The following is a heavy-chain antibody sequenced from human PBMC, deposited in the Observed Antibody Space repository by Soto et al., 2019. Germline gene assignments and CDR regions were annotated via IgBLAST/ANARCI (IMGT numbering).Heavy chain of an antibody. D-gene: IGHD2-15*01. J-gene: IGHJ4*02. CDR3: ARSGNSFSYFDY. CDR2: LSSSSTNI. Sequence: VQLVESGGGLVKPGGSLKLSCAASGFTFSTYTMSWVRQAPGKGLEWASLLSSSSTNIYYADSLKGRFTISRDNAKNSLYLQMISLRAEDTAVYYCARSGNSFSYFDYWGPGTLVTVSS. V-gene: IGHV3-21*01. CDR1: GFTFSTYT.